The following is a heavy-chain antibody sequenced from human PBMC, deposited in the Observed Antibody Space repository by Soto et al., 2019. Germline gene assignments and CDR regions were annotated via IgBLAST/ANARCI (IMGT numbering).Heavy chain of an antibody. V-gene: IGHV3-30-3*02. CDR3: AKKYVSGNAPGDAFDI. CDR2: TSSDGSRK. D-gene: IGHD3-16*01. CDR1: GFTFSSYA. J-gene: IGHJ3*02. Sequence: QVQVVESGGGVVQPGRSLRLSCAASGFTFSSYAMHWVRQAPGKGLEWVAVTSSDGSRKYYTDSVKGRFTISRDNSKNMLYLQMNSLRAEYTAVYHCAKKYVSGNAPGDAFDIWGEGTMVTVSS.